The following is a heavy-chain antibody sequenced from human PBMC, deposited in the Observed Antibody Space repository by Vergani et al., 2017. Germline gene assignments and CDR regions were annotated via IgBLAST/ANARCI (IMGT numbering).Heavy chain of an antibody. D-gene: IGHD3-10*01. J-gene: IGHJ6*02. V-gene: IGHV1-46*03. CDR2: INPSDGSA. CDR3: TRAAAYGSGNTYYYYGMDV. Sequence: QAQLVQSGAEVKKPGASVKVSCRAPAHTFSNYYMYWVRQAPGLGGEWMGIINPSDGSASYAQKFQDRVTLTRDTSTSTVYMNLMSLRSEDTAVYYWTRAAAYGSGNTYYYYGMDVWGQGTTVTVSS. CDR1: AHTFSNYY.